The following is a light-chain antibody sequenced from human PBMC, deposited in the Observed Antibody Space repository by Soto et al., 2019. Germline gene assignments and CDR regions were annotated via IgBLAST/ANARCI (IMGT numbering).Light chain of an antibody. CDR3: QQYNAYPWT. CDR1: ENINSW. Sequence: DIQMTQSPSTLSASVGDRVTITCRASENINSWLAWYQQKPGKAPKLLIYKASSLEGGVPSRFSGSGSGTEFTLTISSLQPDDFATYYCQQYNAYPWTFGQGTTVEI. CDR2: KAS. V-gene: IGKV1-5*03. J-gene: IGKJ1*01.